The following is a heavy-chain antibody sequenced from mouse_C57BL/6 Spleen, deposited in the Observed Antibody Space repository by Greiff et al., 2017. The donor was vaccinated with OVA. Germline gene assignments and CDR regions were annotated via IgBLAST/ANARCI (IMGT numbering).Heavy chain of an antibody. CDR1: GYTFTSYG. J-gene: IGHJ4*01. Sequence: VQLQQSGAELARPGASVKLSCKASGYTFTSYGISWVKQRTGQGLEWIGEIYPRSGNTYYNEKFKGKATLTADKSSSTAYMELRSLTSEDSAVYVCARGGTGSSYEDAMDYWGQGTSVTVSS. V-gene: IGHV1-81*01. CDR2: IYPRSGNT. CDR3: ARGGTGSSYEDAMDY. D-gene: IGHD1-1*01.